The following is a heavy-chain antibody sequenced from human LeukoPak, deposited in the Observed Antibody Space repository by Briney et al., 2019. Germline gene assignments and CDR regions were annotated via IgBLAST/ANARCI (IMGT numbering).Heavy chain of an antibody. D-gene: IGHD3-9*01. CDR2: ISSSGSTI. CDR3: ARDPLPYYDILTGYYSQPHYFDY. V-gene: IGHV3-48*03. Sequence: GGSLRLSCAASGFTFSSYEINWVRQAPGKGLEWVSYISSSGSTIYYADSVKGRFTISRDNAKNSLYLQMNSLRAEDTAVYYCARDPLPYYDILTGYYSQPHYFDYWGQGTLVTVSS. J-gene: IGHJ4*02. CDR1: GFTFSSYE.